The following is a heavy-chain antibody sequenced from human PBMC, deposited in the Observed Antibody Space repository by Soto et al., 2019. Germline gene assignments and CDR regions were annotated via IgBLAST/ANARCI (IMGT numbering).Heavy chain of an antibody. CDR3: ARDVWPQIVVVPAATYYFDY. CDR2: ISSGSSFI. CDR1: GFTFSSYS. D-gene: IGHD2-2*01. V-gene: IGHV3-21*01. Sequence: GGSLRLSCAASGFTFSSYSMNWVRQAPGKGLEWVSSISSGSSFIYYADSVKGRFTISRDNAENSLYLQMNSLRAEDTAVYYCARDVWPQIVVVPAATYYFDYWGQGTLVTVSS. J-gene: IGHJ4*02.